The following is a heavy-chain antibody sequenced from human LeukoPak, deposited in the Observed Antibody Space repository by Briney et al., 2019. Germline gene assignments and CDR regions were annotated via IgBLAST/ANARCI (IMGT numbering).Heavy chain of an antibody. CDR3: ARDPAALSVADTQ. CDR2: VYHSGST. J-gene: IGHJ4*02. D-gene: IGHD6-19*01. CDR1: GYSISSGYY. V-gene: IGHV4-38-2*02. Sequence: PSETLSLTCAVSGYSISSGYYWGWIRQPPGKGLEWIGSVYHSGSTYYNASFKSRVTILLDRSKNQFSLKLTSVTAADTAVYYCARDPAALSVADTQWGQGTLVTVSS.